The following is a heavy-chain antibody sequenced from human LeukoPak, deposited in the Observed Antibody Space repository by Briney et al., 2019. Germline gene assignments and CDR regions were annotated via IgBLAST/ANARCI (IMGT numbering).Heavy chain of an antibody. Sequence: GGSLRLSCAASGFIFSSYGMHWVRQAPGKGLEWVAFIRYDGSNKYYADSVKGRFTISRDNSKNTLYLQMNSLRTEDTAVYYCAKDGRRRKTYYYGSGSYPEWGQGTLVTVSS. CDR1: GFIFSSYG. CDR3: AKDGRRRKTYYYGSGSYPE. CDR2: IRYDGSNK. J-gene: IGHJ4*02. V-gene: IGHV3-30*02. D-gene: IGHD3-10*01.